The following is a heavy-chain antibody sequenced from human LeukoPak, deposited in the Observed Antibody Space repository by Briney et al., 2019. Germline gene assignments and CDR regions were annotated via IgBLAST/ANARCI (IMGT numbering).Heavy chain of an antibody. V-gene: IGHV3-23*01. CDR1: GFTFSSYA. J-gene: IGHJ6*02. Sequence: PGGPLRLSCAASGFTFSSYAMSWVRQAPGKGLEWVSAISGSGGSTYYADSVKGRFTISRDNSKNTLYLQMNSLRAEDTAVYYCAKDAGYCSSTSCYLGIYYYYYYGMDVWGQGTTVTVSS. CDR3: AKDAGYCSSTSCYLGIYYYYYYGMDV. D-gene: IGHD2-2*01. CDR2: ISGSGGST.